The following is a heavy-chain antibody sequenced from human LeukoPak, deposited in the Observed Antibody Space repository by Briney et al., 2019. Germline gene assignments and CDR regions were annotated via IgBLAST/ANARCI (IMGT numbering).Heavy chain of an antibody. V-gene: IGHV3-74*01. J-gene: IGHJ4*02. D-gene: IGHD3-22*01. CDR2: ISPDGTNT. Sequence: GGSLRLSCAASGFIFSNYWLHWVRQPPWKGLVWVSRISPDGTNTICADSVTGRFTMSRDNAKSTLYLHMNTLRDEDTAVYYCARLRVSETYYYDYWGQGILVTVPS. CDR3: ARLRVSETYYYDY. CDR1: GFIFSNYW.